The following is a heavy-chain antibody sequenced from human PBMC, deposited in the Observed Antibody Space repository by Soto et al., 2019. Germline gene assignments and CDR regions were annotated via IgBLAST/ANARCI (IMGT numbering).Heavy chain of an antibody. J-gene: IGHJ4*02. CDR3: ARELGYSYGYFDY. Sequence: SETLSLTCAVSGGSISSSNWWSWVRQPPGKGLEWIGEIYHSGSTNYNPSLKSRVTISVDKSKNQFSLKLSSVTAADTAVYYCARELGYSYGYFDYWGQGTLVTVSS. V-gene: IGHV4-4*02. CDR1: GGSISSSNW. CDR2: IYHSGST. D-gene: IGHD5-18*01.